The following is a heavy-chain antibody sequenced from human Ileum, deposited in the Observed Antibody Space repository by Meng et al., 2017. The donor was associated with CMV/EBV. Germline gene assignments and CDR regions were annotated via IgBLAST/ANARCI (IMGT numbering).Heavy chain of an antibody. CDR2: LNWNGGIK. Sequence: GESLKISCAASGIVFSTYSMNWVRQAPGKGLEWVSGLNWNGGIKGYADSVKGRFTISRDNAKNSLYLQMNSLRAEDTALYYCARRIRVGYGMDVWGQGTTVTVSS. CDR3: ARRIRVGYGMDV. V-gene: IGHV3-20*04. D-gene: IGHD2-15*01. CDR1: GIVFSTYS. J-gene: IGHJ6*02.